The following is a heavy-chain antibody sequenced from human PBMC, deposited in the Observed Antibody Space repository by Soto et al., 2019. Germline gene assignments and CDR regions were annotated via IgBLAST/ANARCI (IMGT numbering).Heavy chain of an antibody. CDR1: GFTFSSYG. CDR2: ISYDGSNK. V-gene: IGHV3-30*18. D-gene: IGHD3-10*01. CDR3: AKAASPLLWFGELNY. J-gene: IGHJ4*02. Sequence: QVQLVESGGGVVQPGRSLRLSCAASGFTFSSYGMHWVRQAPGKGLEWVAVISYDGSNKYYADSVKGRFTISRDNSKNTLYLQMNSLRAEDTAVYYCAKAASPLLWFGELNYWGQGTLVTVSS.